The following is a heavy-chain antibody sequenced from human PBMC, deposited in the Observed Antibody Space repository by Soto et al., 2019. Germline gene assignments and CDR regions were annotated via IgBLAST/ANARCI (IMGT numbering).Heavy chain of an antibody. Sequence: QVQLVESGGGVVQPGRSLRLSCAASGFSFNTFGIHWVRQAPGKGLEWVALISDDGRNKYFADSVKGRFTISRDNSNNTLYLQMNSLRAEDTAVYYCPNDWGHGDYVFDNWGQGTLVIVSS. D-gene: IGHD4-17*01. J-gene: IGHJ4*02. CDR1: GFSFNTFG. CDR3: PNDWGHGDYVFDN. CDR2: ISDDGRNK. V-gene: IGHV3-30*18.